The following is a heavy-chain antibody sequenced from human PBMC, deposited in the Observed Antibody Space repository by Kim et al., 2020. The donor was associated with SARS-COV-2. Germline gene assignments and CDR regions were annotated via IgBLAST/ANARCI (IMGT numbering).Heavy chain of an antibody. V-gene: IGHV3-7*01. CDR1: GFTFSNYL. D-gene: IGHD6-13*01. Sequence: GGSLRLSCAASGFTFSNYLMSWVRQAPGKGLEWVANIKQDGSEKYYVDSVKGRFTISRDNAKNSLYLQMNSLRAEDTAVYYCARDEPLTYSSSWYGTDYWGHGTLVTVSS. CDR3: ARDEPLTYSSSWYGTDY. CDR2: IKQDGSEK. J-gene: IGHJ4*01.